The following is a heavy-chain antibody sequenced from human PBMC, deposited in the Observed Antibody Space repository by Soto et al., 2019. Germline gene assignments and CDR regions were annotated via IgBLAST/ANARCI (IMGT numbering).Heavy chain of an antibody. CDR3: ARRSYYDSSGYSHHDAFDI. CDR1: GYSFTSYW. D-gene: IGHD3-22*01. J-gene: IGHJ3*02. V-gene: IGHV5-51*01. Sequence: PGESLKISCKGSGYSFTSYWIGWVRQMPGKGLEWMGIIYPGDSDTRYSPSFQGHVTISADKSISTAYLQWSSLKASDTAMYYCARRSYYDSSGYSHHDAFDIWGQGTMVTVSS. CDR2: IYPGDSDT.